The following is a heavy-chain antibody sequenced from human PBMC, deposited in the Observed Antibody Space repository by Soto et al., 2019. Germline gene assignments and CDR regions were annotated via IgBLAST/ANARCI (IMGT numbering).Heavy chain of an antibody. D-gene: IGHD3-22*01. CDR3: ARGTISGFAVDC. CDR2: ISGYGGNT. V-gene: IGHV1-18*01. CDR1: GYTFSSHG. J-gene: IGHJ4*02. Sequence: GASVKVSCKASGYTFSSHGISWVRQAPGQGLEWMGWISGYGGNTKYAQNLQGRVTLTTDTSTSTAYMELSSLRSDDTAAYYCARGTISGFAVDCCGQGTLVTVSS.